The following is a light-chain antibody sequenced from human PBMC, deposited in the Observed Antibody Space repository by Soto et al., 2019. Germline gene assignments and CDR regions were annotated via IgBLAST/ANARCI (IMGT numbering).Light chain of an antibody. CDR3: SSFTTTSTYV. CDR2: DVS. Sequence: HSVLTRPVSGSGAPREGIGIFCTGTSSDVGGGDNYVSWYQQHPGKAPKLIIYDVSNRPSGVSNRFSGSKSGTTASLTISGLQAEDEADYYCSSFTTTSTYVFGTGTKVTVL. J-gene: IGLJ1*01. CDR1: SSDVGGGDNY. V-gene: IGLV2-14*01.